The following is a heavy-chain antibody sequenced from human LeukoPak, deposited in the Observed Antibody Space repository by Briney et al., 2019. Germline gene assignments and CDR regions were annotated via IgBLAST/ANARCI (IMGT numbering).Heavy chain of an antibody. CDR2: VSPSGGSP. V-gene: IGHV1-46*01. CDR3: ATDSAINYYGSGLDV. CDR1: GYTFTSHY. Sequence: ASVKVSCKASGYTFTSHYIHWVRRAPGQGLEWMGIVSPSGGSPSYAQNFQGRVTMTEDTSTDTAYMELSSLRSEDTAVYYCATDSAINYYGSGLDVWGQGTTVTVSS. J-gene: IGHJ6*02. D-gene: IGHD3-10*01.